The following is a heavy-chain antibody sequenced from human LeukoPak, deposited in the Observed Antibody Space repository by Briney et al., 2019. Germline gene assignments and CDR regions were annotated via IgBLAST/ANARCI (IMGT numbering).Heavy chain of an antibody. CDR2: INPSGGST. D-gene: IGHD6-6*01. CDR1: GYTFTSYY. V-gene: IGHV1-46*01. CDR3: AVIAARGPYFDY. J-gene: IGHJ4*02. Sequence: GAPVKVSCKASGYTFTSYYMHWVRQAPGQGLEWMGIINPSGGSTSYAQKFQGRVTMTRDMSTSTVYMELSSLRSEDTAVYYCAVIAARGPYFDYWGQGTLVTVSS.